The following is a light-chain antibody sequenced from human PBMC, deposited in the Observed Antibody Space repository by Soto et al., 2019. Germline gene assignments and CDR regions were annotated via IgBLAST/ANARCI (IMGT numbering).Light chain of an antibody. CDR2: DAS. J-gene: IGKJ3*01. Sequence: DIQMTQSPSTLSASVGDRVTITCRASQSISSWLAWYQQKPGKAPKLLIYDASSLESGVPSRFSGSGSGTDFTLTIISLHPDDFATYYCQQYNSYSFTFGPGTKVDIK. V-gene: IGKV1-5*01. CDR1: QSISSW. CDR3: QQYNSYSFT.